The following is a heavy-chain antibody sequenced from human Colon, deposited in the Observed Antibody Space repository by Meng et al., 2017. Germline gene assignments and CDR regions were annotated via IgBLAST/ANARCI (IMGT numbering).Heavy chain of an antibody. D-gene: IGHD3-9*01. CDR1: GCSISCSNW. CDR2: ISKHGTT. J-gene: IGHJ4*02. V-gene: IGHV4-4*02. Sequence: LQEPGPGPVQTSVHPSLPCAVAGCSISCSNWWSWVRQPPGKGLEWFGEISKHGTTSYNPSLKSRVTITGDWSTNQFSLNLNSVTAADKALYYCMRQRMTSYSWGYWGQGTLVTVSS. CDR3: MRQRMTSYSWGY.